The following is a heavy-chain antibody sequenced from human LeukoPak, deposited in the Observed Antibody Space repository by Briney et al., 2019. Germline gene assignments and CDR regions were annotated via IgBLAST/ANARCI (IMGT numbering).Heavy chain of an antibody. J-gene: IGHJ6*03. D-gene: IGHD3-22*01. CDR1: GGAISSYY. CDR2: IYYSGNT. CDR3: ARQSGYYYYYYYMDV. Sequence: PSETLSLTCNVSGGAISSYYWSWIRQPPGKGLEWIGYIYYSGNTNYNPSLKSRVTISVDTSKNRFSLKLSSVTAADTAVYYCARQSGYYYYYYYMDVWGKGTTVTISS. V-gene: IGHV4-59*01.